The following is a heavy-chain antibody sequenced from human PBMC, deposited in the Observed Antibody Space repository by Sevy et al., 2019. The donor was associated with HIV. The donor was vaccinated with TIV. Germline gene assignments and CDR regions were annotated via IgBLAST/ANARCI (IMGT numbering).Heavy chain of an antibody. CDR1: GGSISSYY. Sequence: SETLSLTCTVSGGSISSYYWSWIRQPPGKGLEWIGYIYYSGSTNYYPSLKSRVTISVDTSKNQFSLKLSSVTAADTAVYYCARDRITAAGMDVWGQGTTVTVSS. D-gene: IGHD6-6*01. J-gene: IGHJ6*02. V-gene: IGHV4-59*01. CDR2: IYYSGST. CDR3: ARDRITAAGMDV.